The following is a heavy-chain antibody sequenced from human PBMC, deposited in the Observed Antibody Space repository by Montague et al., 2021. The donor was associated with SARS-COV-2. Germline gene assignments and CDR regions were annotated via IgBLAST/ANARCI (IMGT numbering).Heavy chain of an antibody. CDR2: LYHVGSA. Sequence: SETLSLTCVVSGGSTDSFHWWSWVRQAPGKGLEWIGDLYHVGSALYNPSLKSRVVISVDKSQSQFSLGLASVTAADTATYYCASLVEMATIHAANEVWGQGTVVTVSS. CDR3: ASLVEMATIHAANEV. D-gene: IGHD5-24*01. J-gene: IGHJ3*01. V-gene: IGHV4/OR15-8*01. CDR1: GGSTDSFHW.